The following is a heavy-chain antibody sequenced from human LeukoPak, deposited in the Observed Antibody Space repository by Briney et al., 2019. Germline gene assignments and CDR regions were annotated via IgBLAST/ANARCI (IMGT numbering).Heavy chain of an antibody. D-gene: IGHD2-2*01. J-gene: IGHJ5*02. CDR2: INHSGST. CDR3: ARGYCSSTSCYPMGYNWFDP. V-gene: IGHV4-34*01. Sequence: SETLSLTCAVYGGSFSGYYWSWIRQPPGKGLEWIGEINHSGSTNYNPSLKGRVTISVDTSKNQFSLKLSSVTAADTAVYYCARGYCSSTSCYPMGYNWFDPRGQGTLVTVSS. CDR1: GGSFSGYY.